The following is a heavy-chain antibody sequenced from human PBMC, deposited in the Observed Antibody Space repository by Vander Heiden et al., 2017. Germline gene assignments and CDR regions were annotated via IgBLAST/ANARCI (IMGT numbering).Heavy chain of an antibody. V-gene: IGHV3-48*03. D-gene: IGHD4-17*01. J-gene: IGHJ4*02. CDR3: ARDYDGDYGPSCSDH. CDR2: ISSGAGTT. Sequence: VQLVESGGGLVPPGGSLRLSCAASGFRLSSYEMNWVRQAPGKGLEWVAYISSGAGTTHYADSVKGRFTISRDNAKNSLYLQMKTLRAEDTAVYYCARDYDGDYGPSCSDHWGQGTLVTVSS. CDR1: GFRLSSYE.